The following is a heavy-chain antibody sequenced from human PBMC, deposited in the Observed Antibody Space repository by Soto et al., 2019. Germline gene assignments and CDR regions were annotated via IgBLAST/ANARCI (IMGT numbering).Heavy chain of an antibody. CDR3: VNGSGDYGIRGRAFDI. D-gene: IGHD4-17*01. V-gene: IGHV3-23*01. CDR2: ISGSGGST. J-gene: IGHJ3*02. CDR1: GFTFSSYA. Sequence: GESLKISCAASGFTFSSYAMSWVRQAPGKGLEWVSAISGSGGSTYYADSVKGRFTISRDNSKNTLYLQMNSLRAEDTAVYYCVNGSGDYGIRGRAFDIWGQGTMVTVSS.